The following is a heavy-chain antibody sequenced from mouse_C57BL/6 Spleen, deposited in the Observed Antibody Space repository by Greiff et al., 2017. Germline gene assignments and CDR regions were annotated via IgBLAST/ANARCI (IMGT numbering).Heavy chain of an antibody. CDR2: INPYNGDT. V-gene: IGHV1-20*01. CDR1: GYSFTGYF. CDR3: ARSLVTRAMDY. J-gene: IGHJ4*01. D-gene: IGHD2-2*01. Sequence: VQLQQSGPELVKPGDSVKISCKASGYSFTGYFMHWVMQSHGKSLEWIGRINPYNGDTFYNQKFKGKATLTVDKSSSTAHMELRSLTSEDSAVYYCARSLVTRAMDYWGQGTSVTVSS.